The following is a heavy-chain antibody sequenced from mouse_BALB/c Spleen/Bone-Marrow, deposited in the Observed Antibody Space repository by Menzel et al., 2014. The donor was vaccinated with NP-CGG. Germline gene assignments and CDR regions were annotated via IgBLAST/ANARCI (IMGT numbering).Heavy chain of an antibody. D-gene: IGHD4-1*01. CDR3: ARRGNWDGRAAMDY. J-gene: IGHJ4*01. Sequence: EVKLAESGGDLVKPGGSLKLSCAASGFTFSSYGMSWVRQTPDKRLEWVATINSGGVNTYYIDSVKGRFTISRDNAKNTLYLQMSSLKSEDTAMYHCARRGNWDGRAAMDYWGQGTSVTVSS. CDR2: INSGGVNT. V-gene: IGHV5-6*02. CDR1: GFTFSSYG.